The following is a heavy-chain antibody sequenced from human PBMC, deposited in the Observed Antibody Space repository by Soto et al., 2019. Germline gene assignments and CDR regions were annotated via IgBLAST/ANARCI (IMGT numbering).Heavy chain of an antibody. Sequence: EVQLVESGGGLVQPGGSLRLSCAASGFTFSSYAMHWVRQAPGKGLECVSAITSSGGNTDYASSVKGRLTISRDNSKNTLYLQMGSLRAEDMAVYYCARRIPFGYGMDVWGQGTTVTVSS. V-gene: IGHV3-64*01. CDR2: ITSSGGNT. J-gene: IGHJ6*02. CDR1: GFTFSSYA. D-gene: IGHD2-21*01. CDR3: ARRIPFGYGMDV.